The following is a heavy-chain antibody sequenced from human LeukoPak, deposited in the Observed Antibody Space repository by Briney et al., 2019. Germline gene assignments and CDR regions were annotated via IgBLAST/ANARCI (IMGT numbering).Heavy chain of an antibody. CDR1: GFTFSTYW. Sequence: PGGSLRLSCAASGFTFSTYWMSWVRQAPGKGLEWVAIIKQDGTDKYYVDSVKGRFTISRDNAENSLYLQMKSLRAEDTAVYYCAKGGGYEAQYYYYYLDVWGKGTTVTISS. CDR2: IKQDGTDK. CDR3: AKGGGYEAQYYYYYLDV. V-gene: IGHV3-7*01. D-gene: IGHD5-12*01. J-gene: IGHJ6*03.